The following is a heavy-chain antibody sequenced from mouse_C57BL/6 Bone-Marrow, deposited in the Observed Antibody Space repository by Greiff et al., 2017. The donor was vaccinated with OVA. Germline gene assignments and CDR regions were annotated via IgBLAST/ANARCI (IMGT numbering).Heavy chain of an antibody. CDR3: VLNLYFDY. CDR2: INPNNGGT. J-gene: IGHJ2*01. CDR1: GYTFTDYN. Sequence: EVQLQESGPELVKPGASVKMSCKASGYTFTDYNMHWVKQSHGKSLEWIGYINPNNGGTSYNQKFKGKATLTVIKSSSTAYMELRSLTSEDSAVYYCVLNLYFDYWGQGTTLTVSS. V-gene: IGHV1-22*01. D-gene: IGHD1-3*01.